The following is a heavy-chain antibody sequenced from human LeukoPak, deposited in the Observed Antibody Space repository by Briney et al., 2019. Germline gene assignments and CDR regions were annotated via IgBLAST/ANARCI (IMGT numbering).Heavy chain of an antibody. CDR2: ISGSGGST. D-gene: IGHD3-16*02. CDR1: GFTFSSYA. CDR3: AKGPYDYVWGSYPLN. Sequence: PGGSLRLSCAASGFTFSSYAMSWVRQAPGKGLEWVSAISGSGGSTYYADSVKGRFTISRDNSKNTLYLQMNSLTAEDAAVYYCAKGPYDYVWGSYPLNWGQGTLVTVSS. V-gene: IGHV3-23*01. J-gene: IGHJ4*02.